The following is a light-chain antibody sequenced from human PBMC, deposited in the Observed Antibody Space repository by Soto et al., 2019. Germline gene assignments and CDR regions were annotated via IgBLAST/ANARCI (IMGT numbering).Light chain of an antibody. Sequence: IILTQSPGTLSLSPGEGATLSCKASQTVISTHLAWYQQKPGQAPRLLIYATSNRATGIPDRFSGSGSGRDFTLIIDRLEPEDFAVYYCQRYGSSSVTFGQGTRLDLK. CDR2: ATS. J-gene: IGKJ5*01. V-gene: IGKV3-20*01. CDR3: QRYGSSSVT. CDR1: QTVISTH.